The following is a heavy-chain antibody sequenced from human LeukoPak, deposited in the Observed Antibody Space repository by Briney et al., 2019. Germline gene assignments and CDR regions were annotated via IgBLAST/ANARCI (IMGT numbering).Heavy chain of an antibody. CDR2: IYSGGST. J-gene: IGHJ6*02. CDR1: GGSISSSSYY. D-gene: IGHD1-26*01. Sequence: PSETLSLTCTVSGGSISSSSYYWGWIRQPPGKGLEWVSVIYSGGSTYYADSVKGRFTISRDNSKNTLYLQMNSLRAEDTAVYYCARDHDSGSYPYYYYGMDVWGQGTTVTVSS. CDR3: ARDHDSGSYPYYYYGMDV. V-gene: IGHV3-66*01.